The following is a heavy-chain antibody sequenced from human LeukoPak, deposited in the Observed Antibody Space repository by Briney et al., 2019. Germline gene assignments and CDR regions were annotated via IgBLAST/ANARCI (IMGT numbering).Heavy chain of an antibody. CDR1: GYTFTNYG. V-gene: IGHV1-18*01. J-gene: IGHJ6*02. CDR2: ISAFNGNT. D-gene: IGHD6-13*01. Sequence: ASVKVSCKASGYTFTNYGVSWVRQAPGQGLEWMGWISAFNGNTDYAQKLQGRVTMTTDTSTSTAYMELRSLRSDDTAVYYCARWRSYSSSWYGGPLDVWGQGTTVTVSS. CDR3: ARWRSYSSSWYGGPLDV.